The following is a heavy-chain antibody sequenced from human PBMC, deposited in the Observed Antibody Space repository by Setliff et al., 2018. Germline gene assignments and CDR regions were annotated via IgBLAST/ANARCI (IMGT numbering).Heavy chain of an antibody. CDR3: AKDSLEVVIALHGRDV. V-gene: IGHV3-30*02. CDR2: VRYDGYNK. D-gene: IGHD2-21*01. CDR1: GFTFSRFG. J-gene: IGHJ6*02. Sequence: PGESLKISCAASGFTFSRFGMYWVRQAPGKGLEWVAFVRYDGYNKYYSDSVKGRFTISRDNSKNTLYLQMNSLTNEDTAVYYCAKDSLEVVIALHGRDVWGQGTTVTVSS.